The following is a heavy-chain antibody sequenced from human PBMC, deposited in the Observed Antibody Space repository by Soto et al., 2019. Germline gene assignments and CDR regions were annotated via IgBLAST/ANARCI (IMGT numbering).Heavy chain of an antibody. Sequence: EVQLVESGGGLVKPGGSLRLSCAVSGFSFSDAWMNWVRQAPGKGLEWVGRIKSKTDGGTTDYAAPVKGRFTISRDDLKNTLYLQMNSLKAEDTAVYYCTSGGCGGDCYRGHGGQGTLVTVSS. D-gene: IGHD2-21*02. CDR2: IKSKTDGGTT. CDR3: TSGGCGGDCYRGH. V-gene: IGHV3-15*07. J-gene: IGHJ4*02. CDR1: GFSFSDAW.